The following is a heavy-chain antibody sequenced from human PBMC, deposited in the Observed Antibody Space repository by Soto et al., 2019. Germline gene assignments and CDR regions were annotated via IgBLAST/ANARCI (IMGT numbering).Heavy chain of an antibody. CDR1: GFTFSDYD. CDR3: AREFYYYYMDV. V-gene: IGHV3-11*01. CDR2: ISSGSGNI. Sequence: GSLRLSCAASGFTFSDYDMRWIRQAPGKGPEWVSCISSGSGNIYYADSVKGRFTTSRDNAKNSLYLQMNSLGPDDTAVYYCAREFYYYYMDVWGKGTTVTVSS. J-gene: IGHJ6*03.